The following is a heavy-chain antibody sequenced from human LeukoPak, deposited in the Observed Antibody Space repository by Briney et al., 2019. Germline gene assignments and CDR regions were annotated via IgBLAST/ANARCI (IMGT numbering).Heavy chain of an antibody. V-gene: IGHV3-74*01. CDR3: ARDWFHAIDY. Sequence: AGGSLRLSCAASGFTFSSYGMHWVRQAPGKGLVWVSRIRSDGSDARYAESVKGRFTISRDNAKNTLYLQMNSLRDGDTAVYYCARDWFHAIDYWGQGTLVTVSS. CDR1: GFTFSSYG. D-gene: IGHD2/OR15-2a*01. J-gene: IGHJ4*02. CDR2: IRSDGSDA.